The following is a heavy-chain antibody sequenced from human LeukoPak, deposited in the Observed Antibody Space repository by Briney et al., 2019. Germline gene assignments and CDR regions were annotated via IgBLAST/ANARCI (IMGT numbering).Heavy chain of an antibody. Sequence: ASVKVSCKASGYTFTTYYMHWVRQAPGQGLEWMGIISPSGGATSYAQKFQGRVTMTRDTSTSTVYMELSSLRSEDTAVYYCARDGSPHVSMTVVTSPDYWGQGTLVTVSS. CDR1: GYTFTTYY. V-gene: IGHV1-46*01. CDR2: ISPSGGAT. D-gene: IGHD3-22*01. CDR3: ARDGSPHVSMTVVTSPDY. J-gene: IGHJ4*02.